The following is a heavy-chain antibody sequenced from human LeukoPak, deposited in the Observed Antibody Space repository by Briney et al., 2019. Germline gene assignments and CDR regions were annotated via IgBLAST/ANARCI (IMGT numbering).Heavy chain of an antibody. CDR3: SRGHLALDY. Sequence: SETLSLTCSVSGGSISSHFWSWIRQPPGKRLEWIGYIYYSGDTNYSPSLKSRVTISVDMSKNQFSLKLSSVTAADTAVYYCSRGHLALDYWGQGTLVTVSS. CDR2: IYYSGDT. J-gene: IGHJ4*02. V-gene: IGHV4-59*11. CDR1: GGSISSHF.